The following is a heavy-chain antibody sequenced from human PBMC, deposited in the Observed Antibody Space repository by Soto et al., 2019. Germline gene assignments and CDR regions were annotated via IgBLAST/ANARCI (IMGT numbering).Heavy chain of an antibody. CDR1: GFTFDDYA. CDR3: AKDRGMGVKVYYFDY. D-gene: IGHD3-10*01. CDR2: ISWNSGSI. J-gene: IGHJ4*02. Sequence: EVQLVESGGGLVQPGRSLRLSCAASGFTFDDYAMHWVRQAPGKGLEWVSGISWNSGSIGYADSMKGRFTISRDNAKNSLYLQMNSLRAEDTALYYCAKDRGMGVKVYYFDYWGQGTLVTVSS. V-gene: IGHV3-9*01.